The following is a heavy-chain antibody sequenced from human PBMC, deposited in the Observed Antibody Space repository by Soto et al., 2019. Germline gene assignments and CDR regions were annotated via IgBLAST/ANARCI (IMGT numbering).Heavy chain of an antibody. V-gene: IGHV1-18*01. D-gene: IGHD3-9*01. CDR3: AGERRTPYYDILTGYYAFDY. Sequence: ASVKVSCKASGYTFSTYDISWVRQAPGQGLEWMRWISGNTGNTNYAQNVQDRVTMTTDTSTNTAYMELRSLRSDDTAVYYCAGERRTPYYDILTGYYAFDYWGQGTLVTVSS. CDR1: GYTFSTYD. CDR2: ISGNTGNT. J-gene: IGHJ4*02.